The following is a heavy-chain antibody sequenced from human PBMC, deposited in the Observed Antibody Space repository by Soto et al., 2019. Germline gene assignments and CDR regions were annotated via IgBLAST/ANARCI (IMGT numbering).Heavy chain of an antibody. J-gene: IGHJ6*02. D-gene: IGHD2-21*02. V-gene: IGHV1-46*01. CDR3: AKVGEKAGDSDLDYYYYGMDV. CDR2: INPTGGGRT. CDR1: GNSFINSY. Sequence: XSVKVSCKPSGNSFINSYMHWVRQAPGQGLEWMGIINPTGGGRTTYAQTFQGRLTVTRDTSTSTVYMELSSLRSEDTAVYYCAKVGEKAGDSDLDYYYYGMDVWGQGTTVTVSS.